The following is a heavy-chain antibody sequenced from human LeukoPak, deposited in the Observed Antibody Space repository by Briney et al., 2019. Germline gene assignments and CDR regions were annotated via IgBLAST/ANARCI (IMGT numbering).Heavy chain of an antibody. CDR2: IYPGDSDT. J-gene: IGHJ6*02. D-gene: IGHD6-19*01. Sequence: PGASLQISCKFSGYRFTNYWIGWVRQMPGNGPEWIGIIYPGDSDTRYSPSFQGQLTISADNSISTAYLQWSSLKASDTATYYCARRIAVAGTGYYGLDVWGQGTTVTVS. CDR1: GYRFTNYW. CDR3: ARRIAVAGTGYYGLDV. V-gene: IGHV5-51*01.